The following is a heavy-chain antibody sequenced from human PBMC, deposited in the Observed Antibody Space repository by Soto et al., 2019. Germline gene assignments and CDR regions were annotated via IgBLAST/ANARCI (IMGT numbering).Heavy chain of an antibody. CDR2: IYYSGST. CDR3: ARVDYGDGWYYFDY. V-gene: IGHV4-30-4*01. J-gene: IGHJ4*02. Sequence: SETLSLTCTVSGGSISSGDYYWSWIRQPPGKGLEWIGYIYYSGSTYYNPSLKSRVTISVDTSKNQFSLKLSSVTAADTAVYYCARVDYGDGWYYFDYWGQGTLVTVSS. D-gene: IGHD4-17*01. CDR1: GGSISSGDYY.